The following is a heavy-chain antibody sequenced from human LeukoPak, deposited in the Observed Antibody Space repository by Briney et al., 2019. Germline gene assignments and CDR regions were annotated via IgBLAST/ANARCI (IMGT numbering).Heavy chain of an antibody. CDR3: ARDRGAYNYETGY. V-gene: IGHV3-66*01. CDR1: GFTVSSNY. Sequence: GGSLRLSCAGSGFTVSSNYINWVGQAPGKGREGVSVIYSGGNTYYADSVKGRFIISRDNSKNTVYLQMNSLRAGDTAVYYCARDRGAYNYETGYWGQGTLVTVSS. D-gene: IGHD3-22*01. CDR2: IYSGGNT. J-gene: IGHJ4*02.